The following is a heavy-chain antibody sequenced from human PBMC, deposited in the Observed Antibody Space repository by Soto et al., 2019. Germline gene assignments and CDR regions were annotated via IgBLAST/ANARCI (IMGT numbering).Heavy chain of an antibody. D-gene: IGHD2-2*01. V-gene: IGHV3-30-3*01. CDR1: GFSFSISP. CDR3: AKDRVIQLLPIWPDP. J-gene: IGHJ5*02. Sequence: GGSLRLSCAASGFSFSISPMHWVRQAPGKGPEWVALISYDGTNKFYADSVKGRFTISRDNSKSTLYLQVDSLRPEDAAVYYCAKDRVIQLLPIWPDPWGQGTLVTVSS. CDR2: ISYDGTNK.